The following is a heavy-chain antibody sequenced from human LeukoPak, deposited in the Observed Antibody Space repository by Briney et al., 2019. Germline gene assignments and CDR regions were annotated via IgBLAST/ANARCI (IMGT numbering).Heavy chain of an antibody. CDR3: ARAFTGTGYCYVEY. D-gene: IGHD3-9*01. V-gene: IGHV3-33*01. Sequence: PGGSLTLPCAPSGFTFSSFGVHWVRQAPGKGVECVTVLCNGGNNEYSADSVKRRFTISRDNYKNKLHLQMNSLRAEDTAVYYCARAFTGTGYCYVEYWGQGTLVTVSS. J-gene: IGHJ4*02. CDR1: GFTFSSFG. CDR2: LCNGGNNE.